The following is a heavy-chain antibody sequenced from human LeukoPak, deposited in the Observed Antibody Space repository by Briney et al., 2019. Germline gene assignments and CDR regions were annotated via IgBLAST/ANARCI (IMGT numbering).Heavy chain of an antibody. V-gene: IGHV1-2*02. J-gene: IGHJ5*02. CDR1: GYTFTDCY. D-gene: IGHD6-6*01. CDR2: INPNSGST. Sequence: ASVKVSCKASGYTFTDCYIHWVRQAPGQGLEWMGWINPNSGSTNYAQKFQGRVTMTRDTPISTAYMELGRLKSDDTAVYYCAREAYLEARPQSWFDPWGQGTLVTVSS. CDR3: AREAYLEARPQSWFDP.